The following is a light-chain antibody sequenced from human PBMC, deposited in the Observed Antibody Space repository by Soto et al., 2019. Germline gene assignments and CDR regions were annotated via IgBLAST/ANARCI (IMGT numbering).Light chain of an antibody. CDR1: QTVTSN. V-gene: IGKV3-15*01. Sequence: EVVMTHSPATLSVSPGERATLSCRASQTVTSNLAWYQQKPGQAPRLLIYGASTGATGIPARFSGSGSGTEFTLTISSLQSEDFAVYYCQQYNDWPLTFGQGTKV. CDR3: QQYNDWPLT. J-gene: IGKJ1*01. CDR2: GAS.